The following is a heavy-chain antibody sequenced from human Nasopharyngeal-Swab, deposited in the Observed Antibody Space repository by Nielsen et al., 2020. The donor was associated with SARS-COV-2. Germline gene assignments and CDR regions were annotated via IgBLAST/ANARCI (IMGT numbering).Heavy chain of an antibody. CDR1: GYTFTGYY. CDR3: ARGGPTYYDFWSGPYGMDV. V-gene: IGHV1-2*02. CDR2: INPNSGGT. J-gene: IGHJ6*02. Sequence: ASVKVSCKASGYTFTGYYMHWVRQAPGQGLEWMGWINPNSGGTNYAQKFQGRVTMTRDTSISTAYMELSRLRSDDTAVYYCARGGPTYYDFWSGPYGMDVWGQGTTVTVSS. D-gene: IGHD3-3*01.